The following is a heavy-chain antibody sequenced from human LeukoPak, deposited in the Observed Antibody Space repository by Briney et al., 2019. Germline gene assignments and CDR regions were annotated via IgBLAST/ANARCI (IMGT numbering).Heavy chain of an antibody. V-gene: IGHV1-8*01. CDR1: GYTFTSYD. D-gene: IGHD3-10*01. CDR3: AREWDYYGSWGFDP. Sequence: ASVKVSCKASGYTFTSYDINWVLQATGQGLEWMGWMNPNSGNTGYAQKFQGRVTMTRNTSISTAYMELSSLRSEDTAVYYCAREWDYYGSWGFDPWGQGTLVTVSS. CDR2: MNPNSGNT. J-gene: IGHJ5*02.